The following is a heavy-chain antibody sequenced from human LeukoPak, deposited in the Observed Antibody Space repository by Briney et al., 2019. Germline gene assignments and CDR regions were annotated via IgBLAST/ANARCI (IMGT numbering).Heavy chain of an antibody. J-gene: IGHJ4*02. CDR3: AKDITLVRGVILHLFDY. V-gene: IGHV3-43*02. D-gene: IGHD3-10*01. Sequence: PGGSLRLSCAASGFIFYDYAMHWIRQTPGKGLEWVSLISGDGGNTYYADSVKGRFTISRDNSKNSLYLKMNSLRTEDTALYYCAKDITLVRGVILHLFDYWGQGTLVTVSS. CDR1: GFIFYDYA. CDR2: ISGDGGNT.